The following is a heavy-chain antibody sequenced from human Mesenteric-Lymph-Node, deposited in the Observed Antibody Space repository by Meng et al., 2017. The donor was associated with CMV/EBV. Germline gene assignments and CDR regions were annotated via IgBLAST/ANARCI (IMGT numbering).Heavy chain of an antibody. CDR3: ARDPRYSPWYYYGMDV. CDR1: GGSFSGYY. CDR2: INHSGST. V-gene: IGHV4-34*01. J-gene: IGHJ6*02. D-gene: IGHD4-11*01. Sequence: GSLRLSCAVYGGSFSGYYWSWIRQPPGKGLEWIGEINHSGSTNYNPSLKSRVTISVDTSKNQFSLKLTSVTAADTAVYYCARDPRYSPWYYYGMDVWGLGTTVTVSS.